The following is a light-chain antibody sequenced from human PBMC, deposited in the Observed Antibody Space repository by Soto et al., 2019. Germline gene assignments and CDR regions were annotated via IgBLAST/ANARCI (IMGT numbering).Light chain of an antibody. V-gene: IGKV3-11*01. CDR2: DAS. CDR3: QQYNSPWT. Sequence: EIELTHSPATLNMSPGERATLSFRASQSVSSYLAWYQQKPGQAPRLLIYDASNRATGIPARFSGSGSGTEFTLTFSSLQPDDFATYYCQQYNSPWTFGQGTKVDI. CDR1: QSVSSY. J-gene: IGKJ1*01.